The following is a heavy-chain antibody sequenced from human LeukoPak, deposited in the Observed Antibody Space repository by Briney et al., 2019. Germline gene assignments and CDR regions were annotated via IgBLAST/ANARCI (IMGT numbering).Heavy chain of an antibody. CDR2: IKQDGSEK. V-gene: IGHV3-7*01. CDR1: GFTFSSYW. CDR3: ARVRFLEWLLPRNYYMDV. D-gene: IGHD3-3*01. J-gene: IGHJ6*03. Sequence: PGGSLRLSCAASGFTFSSYWMSWVRQAPGKGLEWVANIKQDGSEKYYVDSVKGRSTISRDNAKNSLYLQMNSLRAEDTAIYYCARVRFLEWLLPRNYYMDVWGKGTTVTVSS.